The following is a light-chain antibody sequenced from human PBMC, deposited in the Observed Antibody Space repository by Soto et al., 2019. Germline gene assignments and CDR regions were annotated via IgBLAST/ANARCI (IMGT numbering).Light chain of an antibody. Sequence: DIVMTQSPDSLAVSLGERATINCKSSQSVLYSSNNKNYLAWYQQRPGQPPKLLIYWASTRESGVPDRFSGXXXXXXXXLTITSLQAEDVAVYYCQQYESTPPTFGQGTKLEIK. CDR2: WAS. CDR3: QQYESTPPT. V-gene: IGKV4-1*01. CDR1: QSVLYSSNNKNY. J-gene: IGKJ2*01.